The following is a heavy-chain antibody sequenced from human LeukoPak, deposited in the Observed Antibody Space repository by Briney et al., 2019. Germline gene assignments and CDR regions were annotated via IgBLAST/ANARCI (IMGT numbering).Heavy chain of an antibody. J-gene: IGHJ4*02. Sequence: ASVKVSCKASGYTFTGYYMHWVRQAPGQGLEWMGWINPNSGGTNYAQKFQGRVTMTRDTSTSTVYMELSSLRSEDTAIYYCARDCSSTRCQGPVFDNWGQGTLVTVSS. CDR3: ARDCSSTRCQGPVFDN. CDR2: INPNSGGT. CDR1: GYTFTGYY. V-gene: IGHV1-2*02. D-gene: IGHD2-2*01.